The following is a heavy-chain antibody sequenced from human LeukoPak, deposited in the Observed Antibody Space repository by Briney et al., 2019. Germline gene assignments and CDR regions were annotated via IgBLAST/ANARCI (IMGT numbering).Heavy chain of an antibody. J-gene: IGHJ4*02. V-gene: IGHV4-4*07. CDR2: IYSSGST. Sequence: SETLSLTCSVSGGSINSYYWSWIRQPAGKGLEWIGRIYSSGSTNYNPSLKSRVSMSVDTSKNQFSLKLTSVTAADTAVYYCARGGKATVVTMWGQGILVTVSS. CDR3: ARGGKATVVTM. D-gene: IGHD4-23*01. CDR1: GGSINSYY.